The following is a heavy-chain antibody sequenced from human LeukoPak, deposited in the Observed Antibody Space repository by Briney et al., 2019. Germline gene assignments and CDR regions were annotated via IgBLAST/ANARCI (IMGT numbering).Heavy chain of an antibody. CDR2: IKQDGSEK. CDR1: GFIYSSYW. J-gene: IGHJ4*02. V-gene: IGHV3-7*01. CDR3: ASGPIWFGELLED. D-gene: IGHD3-10*01. Sequence: GGSLRLSCAASGFIYSSYWMRWVRQAPGRGLEGVANIKQDGSEKYYVDSVKGRFTISRDNAKNSLYLQMNSPRAEDTAVYYCASGPIWFGELLEDWGQGTLVTVSS.